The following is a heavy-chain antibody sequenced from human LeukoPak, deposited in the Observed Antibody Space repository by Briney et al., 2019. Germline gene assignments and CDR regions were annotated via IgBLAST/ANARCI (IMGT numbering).Heavy chain of an antibody. Sequence: GESLKISCKGFGYTFTNYWIGWVRQMPGKGLEWMGIIYPGDSDTRYSPSFQGQVNISADKSISTAYLQWSSLKASDTAMYYCARSYGGNSRGWFDPWGQGTLVTVSS. CDR3: ARSYGGNSRGWFDP. CDR2: IYPGDSDT. CDR1: GYTFTNYW. V-gene: IGHV5-51*01. J-gene: IGHJ5*02. D-gene: IGHD4-23*01.